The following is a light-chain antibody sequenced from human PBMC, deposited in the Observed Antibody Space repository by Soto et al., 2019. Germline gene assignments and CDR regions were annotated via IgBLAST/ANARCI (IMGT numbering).Light chain of an antibody. Sequence: NIQMTQSPSTMSASVGDRVTITCRARQDISTYLSWFQQRPGKVPNHLIYAAPTLQTGVPSRFSDCGSGTEFTLTISSLQPEDFAASYCLQDDGFPIPFGQGTR. CDR2: AAP. CDR3: LQDDGFPIP. J-gene: IGKJ5*01. CDR1: QDISTY. V-gene: IGKV1D-17*01.